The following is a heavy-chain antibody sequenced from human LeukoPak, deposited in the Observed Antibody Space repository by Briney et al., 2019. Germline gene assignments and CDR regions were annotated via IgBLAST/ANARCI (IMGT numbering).Heavy chain of an antibody. V-gene: IGHV4-59*01. Sequence: PSETLSLTCSVSGGSIRNDYWSWIRQPPGKGLEWIGYIYYSGSTNYNPSLKSRVTISVDTSKNQLSLKVNSVTDADTAVYYCARFIVAAGVYYFYYMDVWGKGTTVTVSS. CDR3: ARFIVAAGVYYFYYMDV. D-gene: IGHD6-13*01. CDR2: IYYSGST. CDR1: GGSIRNDY. J-gene: IGHJ6*03.